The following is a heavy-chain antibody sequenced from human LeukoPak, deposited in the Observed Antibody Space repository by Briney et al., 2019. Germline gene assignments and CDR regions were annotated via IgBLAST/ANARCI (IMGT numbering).Heavy chain of an antibody. CDR1: GGSISSSSYY. V-gene: IGHV4-39*01. CDR2: IYYSGST. Sequence: PSETLSLTCTVSGGSISSSSYYWGWIRQPPGKGLEWIGSIYYSGSTYYNPSLKSQVTISVDTSKNQFSLKLSSVTAADTAVYYCASTKGARGTYYFDYWGQGTLVTVSS. D-gene: IGHD1-1*01. CDR3: ASTKGARGTYYFDY. J-gene: IGHJ4*02.